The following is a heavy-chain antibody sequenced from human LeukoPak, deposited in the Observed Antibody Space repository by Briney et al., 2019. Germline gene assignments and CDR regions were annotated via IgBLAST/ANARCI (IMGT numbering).Heavy chain of an antibody. CDR3: AKEGGSVTYYNEYYFDY. CDR1: GFTFSSYA. D-gene: IGHD3-10*01. V-gene: IGHV3-23*01. Sequence: GGSLRLSCAASGFTFSSYAMSWVRQAPGKGLEWVAGISGSGGSKDYADSVKGRFTISRDNSKNTLYLQMNSLIAEDAAVYYCAKEGGSVTYYNEYYFDYWGQGTLVTVSS. J-gene: IGHJ4*02. CDR2: ISGSGGSK.